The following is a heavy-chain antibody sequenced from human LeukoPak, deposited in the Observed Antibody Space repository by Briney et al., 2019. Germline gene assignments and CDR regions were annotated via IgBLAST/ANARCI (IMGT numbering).Heavy chain of an antibody. J-gene: IGHJ3*02. V-gene: IGHV3-66*02. CDR3: ARDSSNCSSTSCDAFDI. Sequence: GGSLRLSCAASGFTVSSNYMSWVRQAPGKGLEWVSVIYSGGSTYYADSVKGRFTISRDNSKNTLYLQMNGLRAEDTAVYYCARDSSNCSSTSCDAFDIWGQGTMVTVSS. CDR1: GFTVSSNY. D-gene: IGHD2-2*01. CDR2: IYSGGST.